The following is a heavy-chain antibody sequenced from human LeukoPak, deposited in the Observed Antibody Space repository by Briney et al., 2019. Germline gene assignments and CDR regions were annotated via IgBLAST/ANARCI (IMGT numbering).Heavy chain of an antibody. CDR2: ISSTGSTI. J-gene: IGHJ6*02. CDR1: GFAFSRYY. CDR3: AKDRGLEAYHYYYYYYGMDV. V-gene: IGHV3-11*04. Sequence: GGSLRLSCAATGFAFSRYYMSWIRQAPGKGLEWVSYISSTGSTIYYADSVKGRFTISRDNAKNSLYLQMNSLRAEDTAVYYCAKDRGLEAYHYYYYYYGMDVWGQGTTVTVSS. D-gene: IGHD3-10*01.